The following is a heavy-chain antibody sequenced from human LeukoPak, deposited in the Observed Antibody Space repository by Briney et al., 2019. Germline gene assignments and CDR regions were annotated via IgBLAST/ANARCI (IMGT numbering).Heavy chain of an antibody. CDR3: ARSYASTV. V-gene: IGHV4-4*02. CDR2: IDHTGNT. Sequence: PSGTLSLNCAVSGGSVTCTNWWNWVRQPPGKGLEWIGEIDHTGNTNYNPSLKSRITISLDKSKNQFSLKLSSVTAADTAVYYCARSYASTVWGPGTLVTVSS. CDR1: GGSVTCTNW. J-gene: IGHJ1*01.